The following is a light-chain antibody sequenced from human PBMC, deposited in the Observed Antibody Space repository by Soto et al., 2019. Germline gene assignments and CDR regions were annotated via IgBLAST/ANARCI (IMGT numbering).Light chain of an antibody. Sequence: DIQMTQSPSSLSASVGDRVTITCWASQSISNYLNWYQQKPGKAPKLLIYATSSLQSGVPSRFSGSGSGRDFTLTISRLQPEDFATYYCQQSNRTPQTFGQGTKVESK. CDR2: ATS. CDR1: QSISNY. J-gene: IGKJ1*01. V-gene: IGKV1-39*01. CDR3: QQSNRTPQT.